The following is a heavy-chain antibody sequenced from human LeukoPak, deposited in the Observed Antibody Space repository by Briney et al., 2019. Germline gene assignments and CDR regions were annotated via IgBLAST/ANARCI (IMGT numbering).Heavy chain of an antibody. CDR3: ARGALDCSSTSCSNWFDP. D-gene: IGHD2-2*01. Sequence: SETLSLTCAVSGGSISSGGFYWGWIRQHPGNLEWIGFIYYSGSTYYNPSLKSRVSISIDRSKNQFSLKLSSVTAADTAVYYCARGALDCSSTSCSNWFDPWGQGTLVTVSS. CDR1: GGSISSGGFY. V-gene: IGHV4-31*11. CDR2: IYYSGST. J-gene: IGHJ5*02.